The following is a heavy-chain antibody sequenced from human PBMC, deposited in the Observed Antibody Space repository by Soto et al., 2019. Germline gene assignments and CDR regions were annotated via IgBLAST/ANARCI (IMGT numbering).Heavy chain of an antibody. D-gene: IGHD3-9*01. CDR1: RASISSSSYF. Sequence: PSETLSLTCIVSRASISSSSYFWAWIRQPPGEGLEWIGSLSYSGNTYYNASLKSRVSISVDTSKNQFSLKLSSVTAADTAVYYCARLSYYDYLTGYYTFALWGHGTLVTVSS. V-gene: IGHV4-39*01. J-gene: IGHJ4*01. CDR2: LSYSGNT. CDR3: ARLSYYDYLTGYYTFAL.